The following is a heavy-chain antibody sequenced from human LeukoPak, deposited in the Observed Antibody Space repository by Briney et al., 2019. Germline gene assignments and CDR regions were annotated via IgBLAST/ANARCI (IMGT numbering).Heavy chain of an antibody. V-gene: IGHV3-15*01. CDR1: GVIFSNAW. CDR2: IKSKIDGETT. J-gene: IGHJ4*02. D-gene: IGHD3/OR15-3a*01. CDR3: ATHLGWSDTIDY. Sequence: GGSLRLSCAASGVIFSNAWMRWVRDTPGKGLEWVGRIKSKIDGETTDYAAPVKGRFIISRDDSQNALSLQMNSLKTEDTAVYYCATHLGWSDTIDYGGQGTLVTVSS.